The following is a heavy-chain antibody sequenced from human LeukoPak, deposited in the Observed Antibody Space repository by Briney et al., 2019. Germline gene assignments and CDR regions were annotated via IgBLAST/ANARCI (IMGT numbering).Heavy chain of an antibody. Sequence: SQTLSLTCTVSGGSISSGSYYWTWILQPAGKGLEWIGHLYTSGTTSYNPSLQSRVTISADTSKHQFSLRLTSVTAADTAVYYCARAGGSVGWYGTIDSWGQGTLVTVSS. CDR1: GGSISSGSYY. D-gene: IGHD6-19*01. CDR3: ARAGGSVGWYGTIDS. J-gene: IGHJ4*02. CDR2: LYTSGTT. V-gene: IGHV4-61*09.